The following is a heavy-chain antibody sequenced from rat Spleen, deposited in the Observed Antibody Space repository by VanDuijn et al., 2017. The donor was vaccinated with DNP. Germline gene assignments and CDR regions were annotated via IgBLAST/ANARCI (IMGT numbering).Heavy chain of an antibody. CDR3: VRQDGY. V-gene: IGHV5-31*01. J-gene: IGHJ2*01. CDR2: ITSSGGST. CDR1: GFTFDYYW. Sequence: EVQLVESGGDLVQPGRSLKLSCVASGFTFDYYWMTWIRHIPGKGLEWVASITSSGGSTYYPDSVKGRFTISRDNAKNTLYLQMNSLRSEDTATYYCVRQDGYWGQGVMVTVSS.